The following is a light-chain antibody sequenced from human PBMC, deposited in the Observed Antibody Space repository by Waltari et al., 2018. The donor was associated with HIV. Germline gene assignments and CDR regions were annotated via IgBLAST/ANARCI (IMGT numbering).Light chain of an antibody. CDR1: SSNIGAGYD. V-gene: IGLV1-40*01. Sequence: QSVLTQPPSVSGAPGQRVTISCTGSSSNIGAGYDVHWYQQLPGTAPKRLIYGSSNRPSGVPDRISGSKSGTSASLAITGLQAEDEADYYCQSYDSSLSGSVFGGGTKLTVL. J-gene: IGLJ3*02. CDR3: QSYDSSLSGSV. CDR2: GSS.